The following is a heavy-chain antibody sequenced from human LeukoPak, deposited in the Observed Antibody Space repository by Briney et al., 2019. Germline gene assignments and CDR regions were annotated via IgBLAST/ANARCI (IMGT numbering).Heavy chain of an antibody. V-gene: IGHV1-69*06. CDR2: IIPIFGTA. D-gene: IGHD3-22*01. CDR1: GGTFSSYA. J-gene: IGHJ4*02. CDR3: AKDSDYYDSSGYWSWDYFDY. Sequence: SVKVSCKASGGTFSSYAISWVRQAPGQGLEWMGGIIPIFGTANYAQKFQGRVTITADKSTSTAYMELSSLRSEDTAVYYCAKDSDYYDSSGYWSWDYFDYWGQGTLVTVSS.